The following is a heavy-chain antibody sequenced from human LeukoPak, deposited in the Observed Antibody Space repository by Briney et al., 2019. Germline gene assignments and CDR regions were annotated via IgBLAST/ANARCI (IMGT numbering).Heavy chain of an antibody. CDR2: IYYSGTT. J-gene: IGHJ4*02. CDR1: GYSIRSGYY. V-gene: IGHV4-38-2*02. D-gene: IGHD2-15*01. Sequence: SETLSLTCTASGYSIRSGYYWGWIRQPPGKGLEWIGSIYYSGTTNYNPSLKSRATISADTSKNQFSLKLNSVTAADTAVYFCARKRPYSFDYWGQGTLVTVSS. CDR3: ARKRPYSFDY.